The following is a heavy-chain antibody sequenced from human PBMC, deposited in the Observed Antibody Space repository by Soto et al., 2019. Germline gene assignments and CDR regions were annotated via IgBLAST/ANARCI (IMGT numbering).Heavy chain of an antibody. CDR3: AKTGALATLTAPVPYYFDF. J-gene: IGHJ4*02. Sequence: PGGSLRLSCAASGFTFSSYAMSWVRQAPGKGLEWVSAISGSGGSTYYADSVKGRFTISRDNSKNTLYLQMNSLRAEDTAVYYCAKTGALATLTAPVPYYFDFWAQGNLVTVSS. CDR1: GFTFSSYA. CDR2: ISGSGGST. V-gene: IGHV3-23*01. D-gene: IGHD4-17*01.